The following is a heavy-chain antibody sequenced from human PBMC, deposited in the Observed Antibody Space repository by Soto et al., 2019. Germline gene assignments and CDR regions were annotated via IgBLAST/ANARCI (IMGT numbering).Heavy chain of an antibody. J-gene: IGHJ4*02. V-gene: IGHV4-34*01. CDR2: INHSGST. CDR3: AIDGYSSSWYGYY. D-gene: IGHD6-13*01. CDR1: GGSFSGYY. Sequence: PSETLSLTCAVYGGSFSGYYWSWIRQPPGKGLEWIGEINHSGSTNYNPSLKSRVTISVDTSKNQFSLKLSSVTAADTAVYYCAIDGYSSSWYGYYWGQGTRGTVS.